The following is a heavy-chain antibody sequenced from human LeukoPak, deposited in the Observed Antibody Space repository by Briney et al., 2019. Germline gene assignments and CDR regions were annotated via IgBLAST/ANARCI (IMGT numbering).Heavy chain of an antibody. D-gene: IGHD2-2*01. Sequence: GGSLRLSCAASGFSFRSYWMSWVRQAPGKGLEWVANIKQDGSERNYVDSVKGRFTISRDNAKNSMFLQMNSLRVEDTAMYYCYSAVPDYWGQGALVTVS. CDR1: GFSFRSYW. V-gene: IGHV3-7*01. CDR3: YSAVPDY. CDR2: IKQDGSER. J-gene: IGHJ4*02.